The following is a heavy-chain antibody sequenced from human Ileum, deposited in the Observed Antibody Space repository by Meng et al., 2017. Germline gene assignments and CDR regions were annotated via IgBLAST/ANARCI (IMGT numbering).Heavy chain of an antibody. J-gene: IGHJ4*02. CDR3: VKHGFKYFDS. D-gene: IGHD3-10*01. V-gene: IGHV4-4*02. CDR2: IYVARNP. CDR1: FFSFSCMFC. Sequence: QLLLPEAGSERSGPSGTLSRPAPVSFFSFSCMFCVSRVREAPVKWLERIEQIYVARNPTHNSSRGGRVSISVYNSKNQFALRLTSVAAAATAIFSCVKHGFKYFDSWGQGTLVTVSS.